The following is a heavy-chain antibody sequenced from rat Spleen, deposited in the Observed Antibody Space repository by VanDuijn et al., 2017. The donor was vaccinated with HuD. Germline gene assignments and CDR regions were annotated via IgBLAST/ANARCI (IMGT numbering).Heavy chain of an antibody. J-gene: IGHJ2*01. Sequence: EIHLQESGPGLVKPSQSLSLTCSVTGYTITSGYDWSWIRKFPGNKMEWMGFISYSGSTKYNPSLKSRISITRDTSKNQFFLQLNPVTTEDTATYYCARKAIRGFDYWGQGVMVSVSS. CDR3: ARKAIRGFDY. V-gene: IGHV3-4*01. CDR2: ISYSGST. D-gene: IGHD4-3*01. CDR1: GYTITSGY.